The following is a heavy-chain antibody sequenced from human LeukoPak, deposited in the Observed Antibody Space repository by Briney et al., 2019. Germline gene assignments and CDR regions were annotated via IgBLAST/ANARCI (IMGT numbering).Heavy chain of an antibody. CDR2: ISSSSSTI. V-gene: IGHV3-48*01. D-gene: IGHD5-24*01. CDR1: GGSISSSS. Sequence: ETLSLTCTVSGGSISSSSYYWGWIRQPPGKGLEWVSYISSSSSTIYYADSVKGRFTISRDNAKNSLYLQMNSLRAEDTAVYYCARDGATFRFDYWGQGTLVTVSS. J-gene: IGHJ4*02. CDR3: ARDGATFRFDY.